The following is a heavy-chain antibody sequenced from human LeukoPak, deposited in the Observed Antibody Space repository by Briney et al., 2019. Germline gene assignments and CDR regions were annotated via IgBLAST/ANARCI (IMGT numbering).Heavy chain of an antibody. V-gene: IGHV3-7*03. CDR3: AKGLQLWYYYYMDV. CDR1: GFTFSSYW. J-gene: IGHJ6*03. D-gene: IGHD5-18*01. Sequence: PGGSLRLSCAASGFTFSSYWMSWVRQAPGKGLEWVANIKQDGSEKYYVDSVRGRFTISGDNAKNSLHMQMNSLKTDDTAVYYSAKGLQLWYYYYMDVWGKGTTVTVSS. CDR2: IKQDGSEK.